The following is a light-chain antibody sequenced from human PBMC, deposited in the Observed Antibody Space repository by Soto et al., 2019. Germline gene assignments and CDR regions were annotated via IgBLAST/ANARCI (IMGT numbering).Light chain of an antibody. CDR1: QSVSNNY. Sequence: EIVLTQSPGTLSLSPGERATLSCRASQSVSNNYLAWYQQKPGQAPRLLIYAASTRATGIPDRFSGSGSGTDFTLTISRLDPEDLAVYYCQQYDSSLPWTFGQGTKVDIK. J-gene: IGKJ1*01. V-gene: IGKV3-20*01. CDR3: QQYDSSLPWT. CDR2: AAS.